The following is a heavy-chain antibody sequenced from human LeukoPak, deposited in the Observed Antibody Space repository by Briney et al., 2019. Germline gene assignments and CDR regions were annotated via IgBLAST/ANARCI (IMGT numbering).Heavy chain of an antibody. Sequence: GRSLRLSCAASGFTFDDYAMHWVRQAPGKGLEWVSGISWNSGSIGYADSVKGRFTISRDNAKNSLYLQMNSLRAEDTALYYCAKDNRYSGSQGGFDYWGQGTLVTVSS. V-gene: IGHV3-9*01. CDR2: ISWNSGSI. J-gene: IGHJ4*02. CDR1: GFTFDDYA. D-gene: IGHD1-26*01. CDR3: AKDNRYSGSQGGFDY.